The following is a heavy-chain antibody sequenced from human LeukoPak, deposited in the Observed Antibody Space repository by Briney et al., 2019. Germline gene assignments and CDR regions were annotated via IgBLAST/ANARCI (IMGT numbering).Heavy chain of an antibody. CDR2: IKQDGSEK. Sequence: GGSLRLSCAASGFTFSSYWMSWVRQAPGKGLEWVANIKQDGSEKYYVDSVKGRFTISRDNDKNSLFLQMTGLRAEDTAVYYCARVGGRYSPLGYWGQGTLVTVSS. V-gene: IGHV3-7*01. D-gene: IGHD3-16*02. J-gene: IGHJ4*02. CDR1: GFTFSSYW. CDR3: ARVGGRYSPLGY.